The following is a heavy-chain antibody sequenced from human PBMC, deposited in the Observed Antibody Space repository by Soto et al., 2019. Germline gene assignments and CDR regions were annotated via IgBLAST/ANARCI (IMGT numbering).Heavy chain of an antibody. CDR1: GFSLTTSGMC. J-gene: IGHJ4*02. Sequence: PTLVNPTETLTLTCTFSGFSLTTSGMCVSWIRQPPGKALEWLARIDWDDDKVYNTSLRTRLTISKDTSKREVVLTMTNMDPVDTATYFCARSYYDIITGMYYFDNSGQGTLVTVSS. V-gene: IGHV2-70*17. D-gene: IGHD3-9*01. CDR3: ARSYYDIITGMYYFDN. CDR2: IDWDDDK.